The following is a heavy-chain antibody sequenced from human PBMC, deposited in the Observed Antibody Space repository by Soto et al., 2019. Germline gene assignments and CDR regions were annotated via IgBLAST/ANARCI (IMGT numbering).Heavy chain of an antibody. J-gene: IGHJ6*02. Sequence: GGSLRLSCAASGFTFSSYGMHWVRQAPGKGLEWVAIISYDGSKKSCIESVKGRLTISRDNAKNSLYLQMNSLRAEDTAVYYCAREGYRKYHYYGMDVWGQGTTVTVSS. V-gene: IGHV3-30*03. CDR1: GFTFSSYG. CDR3: AREGYRKYHYYGMDV. D-gene: IGHD5-18*01. CDR2: ISYDGSKK.